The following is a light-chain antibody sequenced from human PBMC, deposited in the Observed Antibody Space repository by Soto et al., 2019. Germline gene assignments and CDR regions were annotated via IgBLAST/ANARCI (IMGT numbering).Light chain of an antibody. J-gene: IGKJ3*01. Sequence: EIVMTQSPATLSVSPGERATLSCRASQSVSSNLAWYQQQPGQPPRLLIYGASTRATGIPARFSGSGSGTEFTLTISSLQSEDFAVYYCQQYNTRLGTFGPGTKVDI. CDR1: QSVSSN. V-gene: IGKV3-15*01. CDR2: GAS. CDR3: QQYNTRLGT.